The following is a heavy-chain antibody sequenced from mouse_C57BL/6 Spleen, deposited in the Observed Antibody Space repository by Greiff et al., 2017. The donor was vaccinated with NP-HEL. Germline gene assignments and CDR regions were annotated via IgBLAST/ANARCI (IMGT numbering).Heavy chain of an antibody. CDR3: ARVWLRRHYYAMDY. D-gene: IGHD2-2*01. CDR2: IYPGSGST. Sequence: QVPLQQPGAELVKPGASVKMSCKASGYTFTSYWITWVKQRPGQGLEWIGDIYPGSGSTNYNEKFKSKATLTVDTSSSTAYMQLSSLTSEDSAVYYCARVWLRRHYYAMDYWGQGTSVTVSS. J-gene: IGHJ4*01. V-gene: IGHV1-55*01. CDR1: GYTFTSYW.